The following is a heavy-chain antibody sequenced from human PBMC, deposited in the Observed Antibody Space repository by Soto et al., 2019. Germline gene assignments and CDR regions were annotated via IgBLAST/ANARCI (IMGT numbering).Heavy chain of an antibody. CDR3: ARSSRGYCTNGVCYTGYYYYGMDV. J-gene: IGHJ6*02. CDR1: GYSFTSYW. V-gene: IGHV5-51*01. CDR2: IYPGDSDT. D-gene: IGHD2-8*01. Sequence: GESLKISCKGSGYSFTSYWIGWVRQMPGKGLEWMGIIYPGDSDTRYSPSFQGQVTISADKSISTAYLQWSSLKASDTAMYYCARSSRGYCTNGVCYTGYYYYGMDVWGQGTTVTV.